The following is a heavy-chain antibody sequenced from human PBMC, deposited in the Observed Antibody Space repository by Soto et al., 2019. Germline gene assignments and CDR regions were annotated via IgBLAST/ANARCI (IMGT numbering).Heavy chain of an antibody. CDR3: TTVTPPG. J-gene: IGHJ4*02. Sequence: PGGSLRLSCVASGFTFNNAWMTWVRQAPGKGLEWVGRIKSKTEGGTTDYAAPVKGRFTLSRDDSKNTLYLQINSLKTEDSAVYYCTTVTPPGWGQGTLVTVSS. CDR1: GFTFNNAW. V-gene: IGHV3-15*01. CDR2: IKSKTEGGTT.